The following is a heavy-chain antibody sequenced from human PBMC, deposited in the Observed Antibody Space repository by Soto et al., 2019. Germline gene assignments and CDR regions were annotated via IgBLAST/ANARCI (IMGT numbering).Heavy chain of an antibody. D-gene: IGHD4-17*01. CDR2: IHSGGSRI. CDR3: ARDGSTVTTNYHYAMDV. Sequence: EVQLVESGGGLVQPGGSLILSCAASGFTFSTYHMNWVRQAPGKRLEWVSYIHSGGSRIYYADSVKGRFTISRDNAKNSLYLQMNSLRAEDTAVYYCARDGSTVTTNYHYAMDVWGQGTTVTVSS. V-gene: IGHV3-48*03. J-gene: IGHJ6*02. CDR1: GFTFSTYH.